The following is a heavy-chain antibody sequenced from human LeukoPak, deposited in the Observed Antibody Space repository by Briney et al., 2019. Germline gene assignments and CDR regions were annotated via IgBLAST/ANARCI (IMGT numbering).Heavy chain of an antibody. D-gene: IGHD3-3*01. V-gene: IGHV4-59*01. CDR2: IYYSGST. Sequence: SETLSLTCTVSGGSISSYYWSWIRQPPGKGLEWIGYIYYSGSTNYNPSLKSRVTISVDASKNQFSLKLSSVTAADTAVYYCASTLYYDFWSGYSHASFDYWGQGTLVTVSS. J-gene: IGHJ4*02. CDR1: GGSISSYY. CDR3: ASTLYYDFWSGYSHASFDY.